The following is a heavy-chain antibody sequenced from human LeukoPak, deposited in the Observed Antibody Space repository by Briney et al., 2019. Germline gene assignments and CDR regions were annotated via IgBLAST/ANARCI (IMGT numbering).Heavy chain of an antibody. J-gene: IGHJ4*02. V-gene: IGHV1-18*01. CDR1: GYTFTSYD. Sequence: ASVKVSCKASGYTFTSYDINWVRQATGQGLEWMGWISTYNGNTNYAQKLQGRVTMTTDTSTSTAYMELRSLRSDDTAVYYCARESNDYVWGSSPTSDYWGQGTLVTVSS. D-gene: IGHD3-16*01. CDR3: ARESNDYVWGSSPTSDY. CDR2: ISTYNGNT.